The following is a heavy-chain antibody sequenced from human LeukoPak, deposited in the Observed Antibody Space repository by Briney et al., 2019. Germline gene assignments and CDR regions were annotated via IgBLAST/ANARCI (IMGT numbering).Heavy chain of an antibody. CDR2: INHSGST. D-gene: IGHD3-10*01. V-gene: IGHV4-34*01. J-gene: IGHJ6*03. Sequence: SETLSLTCTVSGGSISGYYWSWIRQPPGKGLEWIGEINHSGSTNYNPSLKSRVTISVDTSKNQFSLKLSSVTAADTAVYYCARGKKGSPIGYYYYYYMDVWGKGTTVTVSS. CDR3: ARGKKGSPIGYYYYYYMDV. CDR1: GGSISGYY.